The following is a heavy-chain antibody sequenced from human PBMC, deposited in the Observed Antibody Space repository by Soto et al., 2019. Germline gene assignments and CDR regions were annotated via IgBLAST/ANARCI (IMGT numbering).Heavy chain of an antibody. V-gene: IGHV1-3*01. D-gene: IGHD3-16*01. J-gene: IGHJ4*02. CDR2: INAGNGNT. CDR1: GYTFTSYA. CDR3: ARAVGGPTSNLDY. Sequence: ASVKVSCKASGYTFTSYAMHWVRQAPGQRLEWMGWINAGNGNTKYSQKFQGRVTITRDTSASTAYIELSSLRSEDTAVYYCARAVGGPTSNLDYWGQGTLVTVSS.